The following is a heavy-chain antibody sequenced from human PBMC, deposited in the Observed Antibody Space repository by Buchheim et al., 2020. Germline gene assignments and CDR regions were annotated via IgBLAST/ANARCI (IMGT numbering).Heavy chain of an antibody. CDR1: GFSFSSYG. CDR3: AKGMTTGIDGSIDY. CDR2: ISYDGNKK. Sequence: QVQLVESGGGVVQPGRSLRLSCAASGFSFSSYGMHWVRQAPGKGLEWVAVISYDGNKKYYADSVKGRFTMSRDNSKNTPYLQMNGLRAEETAVYYCAKGMTTGIDGSIDYWGQGTL. V-gene: IGHV3-30*18. D-gene: IGHD4-17*01. J-gene: IGHJ4*02.